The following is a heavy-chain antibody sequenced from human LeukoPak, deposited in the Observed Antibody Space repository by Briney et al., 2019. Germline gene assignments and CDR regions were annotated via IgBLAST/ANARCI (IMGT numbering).Heavy chain of an antibody. CDR2: IYYSGST. CDR3: ARDLRVPRYCSGGSCYSGYYYYGMDV. V-gene: IGHV4-61*01. CDR1: GGSISSGSYY. Sequence: SETLSLTCTVSGGSISSGSYYWSWIRQPPGKGLEWIGYIYYSGSTNYNPSLKSRVTISVDTSKNQFSLKLSSVTAADTAVYYCARDLRVPRYCSGGSCYSGYYYYGMDVWGQGTTVTVSS. D-gene: IGHD2-15*01. J-gene: IGHJ6*02.